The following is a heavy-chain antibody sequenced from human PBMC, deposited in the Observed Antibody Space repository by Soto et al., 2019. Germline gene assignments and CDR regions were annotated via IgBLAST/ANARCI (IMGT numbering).Heavy chain of an antibody. CDR3: AREGMRAARLAPERSNWFDP. CDR2: IIPILGIA. J-gene: IGHJ5*02. D-gene: IGHD6-6*01. V-gene: IGHV1-69*04. CDR1: GGTFSSYT. Sequence: GASVKVSCKASGGTFSSYTISWVRQAPGRGLEWMGRIIPILGIANYAQKFQGRVTITADKSTSTAYMELSSLRSEDTAVYYCAREGMRAARLAPERSNWFDPWGQGTLVTVSS.